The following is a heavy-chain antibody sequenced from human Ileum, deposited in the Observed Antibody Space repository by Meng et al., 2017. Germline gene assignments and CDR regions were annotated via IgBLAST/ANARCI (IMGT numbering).Heavy chain of an antibody. CDR3: ATGVDWAKSGNI. J-gene: IGHJ4*02. CDR2: IHPGGST. CDR1: DGSLGGYY. D-gene: IGHD3-9*01. V-gene: IGHV4-34*01. Sequence: QLRQGGAGLLKPSETLALTCAVYDGSLGGYYLSWIRQPPRKGLEGFGEIHPGGSTSYNPSLQSRVTIAVDTSKNQFSVTLSSVSAADTAVYYCATGVDWAKSGNIWGQGTLVTVSS.